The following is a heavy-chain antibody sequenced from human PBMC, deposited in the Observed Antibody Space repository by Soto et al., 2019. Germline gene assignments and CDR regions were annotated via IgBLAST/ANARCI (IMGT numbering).Heavy chain of an antibody. Sequence: QVQLVQSGAEVKKPGASVKVSCKPSGYTFNTYYLHWVRQAPGQALEWMGVIHPSGGGTTYAQKFLGRLTVTRHTSTSTVFMELRSLRSADTAVYYCARGGHIAVVTASFDYWGQGTLVTVAS. V-gene: IGHV1-46*02. CDR1: GYTFNTYY. CDR2: IHPSGGGT. J-gene: IGHJ4*02. D-gene: IGHD2-21*02. CDR3: ARGGHIAVVTASFDY.